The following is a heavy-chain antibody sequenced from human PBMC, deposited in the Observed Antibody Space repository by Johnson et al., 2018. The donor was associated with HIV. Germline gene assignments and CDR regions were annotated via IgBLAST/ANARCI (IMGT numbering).Heavy chain of an antibody. Sequence: VQLVESGGDLVKPGGSLRLSCAASGFIFSDYSMSWVRQAPGKGLEWVANIKEDGGERYYVASVKGRFTISRDNAKNSVYLQMNSLRAEDTAVYYCAREWGMITFGGVIPRNAFDVWGHGTLVTVSS. V-gene: IGHV3-7*01. CDR3: AREWGMITFGGVIPRNAFDV. CDR1: GFIFSDYS. D-gene: IGHD3-16*01. J-gene: IGHJ3*01. CDR2: IKEDGGER.